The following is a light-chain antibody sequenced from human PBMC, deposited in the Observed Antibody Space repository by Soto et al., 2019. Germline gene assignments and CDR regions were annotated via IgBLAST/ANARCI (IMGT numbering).Light chain of an antibody. Sequence: EIVLTQSPNTLSLSPGERATLSCRASQSLTSAYLVWYQQKPGLAPRLLIYGSSNRATGIPDRFSGSGSGTDFTLTISRLEPEDFAVYYCQHYDNTPPSVTFGPGTTLDIK. CDR1: QSLTSAY. CDR3: QHYDNTPPSVT. J-gene: IGKJ3*01. CDR2: GSS. V-gene: IGKV3-20*01.